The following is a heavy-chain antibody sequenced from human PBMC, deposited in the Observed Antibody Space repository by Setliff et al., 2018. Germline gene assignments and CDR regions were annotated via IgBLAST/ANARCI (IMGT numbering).Heavy chain of an antibody. CDR1: GGSISSHY. J-gene: IGHJ6*03. CDR3: ARMSGFQYMDV. CDR2: IYYSGST. Sequence: SETLSLTCTVSGGSISSHYWSWIRQPPGKGLEWIGYIYYSGSTNYNPSLRSRVTISSDTSKNQFSLKLTSVTAADTAVYYCARMSGFQYMDVWGKGTTVTVSS. D-gene: IGHD3-3*01. V-gene: IGHV4-59*08.